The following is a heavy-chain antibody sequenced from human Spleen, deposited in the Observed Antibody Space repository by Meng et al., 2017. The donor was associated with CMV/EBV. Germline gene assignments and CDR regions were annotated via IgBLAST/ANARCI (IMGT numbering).Heavy chain of an antibody. CDR1: GFTVSSNY. Sequence: GESLKISCAASGFTVSSNYMSWVRQAPGKGLEWVSVIYSGGSTYYADSVKGRFTVSRDNSKNTLYLQMNSLRVEDTAIYYCARDRVGAMGTTTAFDSWGQGTLVTVSS. CDR3: ARDRVGAMGTTTAFDS. J-gene: IGHJ4*02. CDR2: IYSGGST. V-gene: IGHV3-53*05. D-gene: IGHD1/OR15-1a*01.